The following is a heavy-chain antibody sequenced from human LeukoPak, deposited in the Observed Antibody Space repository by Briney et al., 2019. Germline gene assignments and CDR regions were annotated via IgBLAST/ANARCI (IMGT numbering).Heavy chain of an antibody. CDR1: GGTFSSYA. Sequence: SVKVSCKASGGTFSSYAISWVRQAPGQGLEWMGGIIPIFGTANYGQKFQGRVTITADESTSTAYMELSSLRSEDTAVYYCARVLSGYSYGYYYYYGMDVWGQGTTVTVSS. CDR3: ARVLSGYSYGYYYYYGMDV. J-gene: IGHJ6*02. V-gene: IGHV1-69*13. CDR2: IIPIFGTA. D-gene: IGHD5-18*01.